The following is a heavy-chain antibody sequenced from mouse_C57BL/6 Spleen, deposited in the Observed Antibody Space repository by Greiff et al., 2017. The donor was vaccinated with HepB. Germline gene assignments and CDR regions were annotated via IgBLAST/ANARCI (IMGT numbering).Heavy chain of an antibody. CDR3: ARTHYDYGGGWYFEV. CDR1: GFTFSDYG. CDR2: ISSGSSTI. D-gene: IGHD2-4*01. V-gene: IGHV5-17*01. Sequence: EVKVVESGGGLVKPGGSLKLSCAASGFTFSDYGMHWVRQAPEKGLEWVAYISSGSSTIYYADTVKGRFTISRDNAKNTLFLQMTRLRSEDTAMYYCARTHYDYGGGWYFEVWGTGATVTVSS. J-gene: IGHJ1*03.